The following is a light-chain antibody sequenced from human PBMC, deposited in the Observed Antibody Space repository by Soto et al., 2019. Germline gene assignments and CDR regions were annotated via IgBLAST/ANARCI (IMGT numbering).Light chain of an antibody. CDR2: DVS. J-gene: IGKJ1*01. V-gene: IGKV3-20*01. CDR3: QQYGTSGT. Sequence: EMVMTQSAAILSVSPGESATLSCRASQTVRNNYFAWYQQKPGQPPRLLIHDVSITATGIPDRLSGSGSGTVFTITISRLEPEYSAVYYCQQYGTSGTFGQGTKVDI. CDR1: QTVRNNY.